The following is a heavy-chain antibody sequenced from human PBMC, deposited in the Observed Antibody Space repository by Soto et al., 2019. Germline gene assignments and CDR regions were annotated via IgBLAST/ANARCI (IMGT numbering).Heavy chain of an antibody. J-gene: IGHJ6*02. Sequence: AGSLRLSCPAVGFSFSGFAMSWVRQAPGNGLECVSAITSNSVYTDIAGSERGRFSVSRVNAKDSVFVQMNSLRAEDTAVYFCGRDLSGGKFYYDGLDVWGQGTTVTVSS. V-gene: IGHV3-21*01. CDR1: GFSFSGFA. D-gene: IGHD1-1*01. CDR3: GRDLSGGKFYYDGLDV. CDR2: ITSNSVYT.